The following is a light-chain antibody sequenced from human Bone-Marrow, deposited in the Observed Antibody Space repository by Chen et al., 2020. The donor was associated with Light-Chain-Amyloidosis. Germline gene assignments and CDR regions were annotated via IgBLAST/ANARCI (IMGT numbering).Light chain of an antibody. Sequence: SYVLTQPSSVSVAPGQTATIACGGNNIGSTSVHWYQQTPGQAPLLFVYDDSDRPSGIPERLAGSNSGNTATLTISRVEAVDEADYYCQVWDRSSDRPVFGGGTKLSVL. J-gene: IGLJ3*02. CDR3: QVWDRSSDRPV. V-gene: IGLV3-21*02. CDR2: DDS. CDR1: NIGSTS.